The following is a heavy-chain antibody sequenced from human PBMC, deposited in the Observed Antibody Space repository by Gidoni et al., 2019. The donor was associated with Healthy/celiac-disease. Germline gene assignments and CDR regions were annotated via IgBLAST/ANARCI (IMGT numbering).Heavy chain of an antibody. CDR1: GGTFSSYA. Sequence: QVQLVQSGAEVKKPGSSVKVSCKASGGTFSSYAISWVRQAPGQGLEWMGGIIPIFGTANYAQKFQGRVTITADESTSTAYMELSSLRSEDTAVYYCSKGSEYSGYGGYAFDIWGQGTMVTVSS. CDR3: SKGSEYSGYGGYAFDI. CDR2: IIPIFGTA. J-gene: IGHJ3*02. D-gene: IGHD5-12*01. V-gene: IGHV1-69*01.